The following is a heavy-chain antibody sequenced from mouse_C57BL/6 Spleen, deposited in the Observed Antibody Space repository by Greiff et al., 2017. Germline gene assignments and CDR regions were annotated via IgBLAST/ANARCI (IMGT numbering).Heavy chain of an antibody. J-gene: IGHJ2*01. D-gene: IGHD1-1*01. V-gene: IGHV1-82*01. CDR3: AYYGSSDFDY. CDR2: IYPGDGDT. Sequence: QVQLQQSGPELVKPGASVKISCKASGYAFSSSWMNWVKQRPGKGLEWIGRIYPGDGDTNYNGKFKGKATLTADKSSSTAYMQLSSLTSEDSAVYFCAYYGSSDFDYWGQGTTRTVSS. CDR1: GYAFSSSW.